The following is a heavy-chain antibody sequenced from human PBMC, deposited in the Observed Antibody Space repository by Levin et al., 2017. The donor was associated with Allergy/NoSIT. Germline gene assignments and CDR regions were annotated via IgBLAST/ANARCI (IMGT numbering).Heavy chain of an antibody. CDR1: GGTFSSYA. V-gene: IGHV1-69*04. Sequence: SVKVSCKASGGTFSSYAISWVRQAPGQGLEWMGRIIPILGIANYAQKFQGRVTITADKSTSTAYMELSSLRSEDTAVYYCAGLVDTAMVESDAFDIWGQGTMVTVSS. CDR2: IIPILGIA. CDR3: AGLVDTAMVESDAFDI. D-gene: IGHD5-18*01. J-gene: IGHJ3*02.